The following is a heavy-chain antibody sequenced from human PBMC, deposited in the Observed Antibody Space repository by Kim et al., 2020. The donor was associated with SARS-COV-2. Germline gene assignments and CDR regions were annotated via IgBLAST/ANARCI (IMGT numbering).Heavy chain of an antibody. CDR1: GFTFSNYN. CDR2: ISSSSSYI. CDR3: ARDLGSGYYPGV. V-gene: IGHV3-21*01. D-gene: IGHD3-22*01. J-gene: IGHJ4*02. Sequence: GGSLRLSCAASGFTFSNYNMNWVRQAPGKGLEWVSSISSSSSYIYYADSVKGRFTNSRDNAKNSVYLQMNSLRAEDTAVYYCARDLGSGYYPGVWGQGTLVTVSS.